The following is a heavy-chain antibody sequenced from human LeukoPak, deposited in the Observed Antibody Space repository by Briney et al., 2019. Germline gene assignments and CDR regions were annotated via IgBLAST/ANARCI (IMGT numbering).Heavy chain of an antibody. V-gene: IGHV3-15*01. J-gene: IGHJ4*02. CDR2: IKSKTDGGTV. CDR1: GFTFSNVW. CDR3: TKDHGWGSYYFDY. Sequence: KAGGSLRLSCAASGFTFSNVWMSWVRQAPGKGLEWVGRIKSKTDGGTVDYAATVKGRFTISRDDLKNTLYLEMNSLKTEDTAVYYCTKDHGWGSYYFDYWGQGTLVTVSS. D-gene: IGHD3-10*01.